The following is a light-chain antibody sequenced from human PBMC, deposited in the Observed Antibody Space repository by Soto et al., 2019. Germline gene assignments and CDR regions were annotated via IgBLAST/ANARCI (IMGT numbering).Light chain of an antibody. Sequence: QSVLTQPPSAPGTPGQRVTISCSGSSSNIGTNTVDWYQQLPGTAPKLLIYSNNQRPSGVPDRFSGSKSGTSASLAVSGLQSDDEADYYCAAWDDSLSALVFGTGTKVTVL. CDR3: AAWDDSLSALV. V-gene: IGLV1-44*01. CDR1: SSNIGTNT. J-gene: IGLJ1*01. CDR2: SNN.